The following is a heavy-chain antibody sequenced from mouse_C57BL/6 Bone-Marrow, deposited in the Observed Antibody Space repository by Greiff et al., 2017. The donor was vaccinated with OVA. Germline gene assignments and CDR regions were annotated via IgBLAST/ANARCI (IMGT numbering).Heavy chain of an antibody. CDR2: IDPSDSYT. Sequence: QVQLQQPGAELVRPGTSVKLSCKASGYTFTSYWMHWVQQRPGQGLEWIGVIDPSDSYTNYNQKFKGKATLTVDTSSSTAYMQLSSLTSEDSAVYYCARGKGYWGQGTTLTVSS. CDR1: GYTFTSYW. CDR3: ARGKGY. J-gene: IGHJ2*01. V-gene: IGHV1-59*01.